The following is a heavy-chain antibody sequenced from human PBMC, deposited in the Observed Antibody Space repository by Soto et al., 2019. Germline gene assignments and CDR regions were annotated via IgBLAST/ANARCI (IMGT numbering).Heavy chain of an antibody. V-gene: IGHV4-59*08. CDR2: IYYSGST. CDR3: ARLIAVAGKGYYFDY. D-gene: IGHD6-19*01. CDR1: GGSISSYY. Sequence: SETLSLTCTVSGGSISSYYWSWIRQPPWKGLEWIGYIYYSGSTNYNPSLKSRVTISVDTSKNQFSLKLSSVTAADTAVYYCARLIAVAGKGYYFDYWGQGTLVTVSS. J-gene: IGHJ4*02.